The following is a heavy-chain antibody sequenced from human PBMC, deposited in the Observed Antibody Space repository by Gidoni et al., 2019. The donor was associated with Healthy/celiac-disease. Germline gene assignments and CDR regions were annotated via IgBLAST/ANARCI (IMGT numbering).Heavy chain of an antibody. V-gene: IGHV1-3*01. Sequence: QVQLVQSGAEVKKPGASVKVSCKASGYTFTSYAMHWVRQAPGQRLEWMGWINAGNGNTKYSQKFQGRVTITRDTSASTAYMELSSLRSEDTAVYYCARDSLITIFGVVDGAFDIWGQGTMVTVSS. D-gene: IGHD3-3*01. CDR3: ARDSLITIFGVVDGAFDI. CDR2: INAGNGNT. J-gene: IGHJ3*02. CDR1: GYTFTSYA.